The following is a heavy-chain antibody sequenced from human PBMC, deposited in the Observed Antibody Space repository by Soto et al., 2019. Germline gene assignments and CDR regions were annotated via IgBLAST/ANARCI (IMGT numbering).Heavy chain of an antibody. J-gene: IGHJ6*02. CDR2: MNEDGGTR. CDR3: ASDLSGRADV. CDR1: GFTFSSYW. D-gene: IGHD3-10*01. Sequence: EVQLVESGGGLVRPGGSLRLSCEASGFTFSSYWMHWVRQAPGKGLVWVSRMNEDGGTRDYADSVKGRFTISRDNAKNTLYLQMNSLRVEDTAVSYCASDLSGRADVWGQGTTVTVSS. V-gene: IGHV3-74*02.